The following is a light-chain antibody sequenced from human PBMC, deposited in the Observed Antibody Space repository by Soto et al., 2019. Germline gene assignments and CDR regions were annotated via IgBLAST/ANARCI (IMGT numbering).Light chain of an antibody. CDR2: ASS. CDR3: QQLNNYPPA. V-gene: IGKV1-9*01. Sequence: DIQLTQSPSFLSASIGDRVTITCRASQGISSYLAWYQQKPGKAPNLLIYASSTLQSGVPSRFSGSGSGTDFTLTISSLQPGDFATYYCQQLNNYPPAFGQGTRLEIK. CDR1: QGISSY. J-gene: IGKJ5*01.